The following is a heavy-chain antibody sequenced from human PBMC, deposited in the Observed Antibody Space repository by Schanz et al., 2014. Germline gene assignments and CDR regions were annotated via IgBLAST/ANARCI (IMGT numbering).Heavy chain of an antibody. V-gene: IGHV3-23*01. Sequence: EVQLLESGGGLVQPGGSLRLSCAVSGFTFSSYAMSWVRQAPGKGLEWVSTISGGGGGYRPYADSVKGRFTLSRDNSKNTVYLQMNSLRAEDTALYFCATDYSGGGCHIWGQGTSVTVSS. CDR2: ISGGGGGYR. CDR1: GFTFSSYA. CDR3: ATDYSGGGCHI. D-gene: IGHD6-19*01. J-gene: IGHJ6*02.